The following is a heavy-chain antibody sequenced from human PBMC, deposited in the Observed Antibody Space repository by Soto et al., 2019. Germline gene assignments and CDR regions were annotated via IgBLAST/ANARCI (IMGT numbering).Heavy chain of an antibody. J-gene: IGHJ6*02. D-gene: IGHD5-18*01. V-gene: IGHV3-49*04. CDR2: IRSKGYGGTT. CDR1: GFTLGDYA. CDR3: ARVGPLAAVDTATGINNYFYVADV. Sequence: PGGSLRLSCAASGFTLGDYAMSWVRQAPGKGLEWVGFIRSKGYGGTTEYAASVKGRFTISGDDSKSIAYLQMNSLKTEDTAVYYCARVGPLAAVDTATGINNYFYVADVWGQGTTVTVSS.